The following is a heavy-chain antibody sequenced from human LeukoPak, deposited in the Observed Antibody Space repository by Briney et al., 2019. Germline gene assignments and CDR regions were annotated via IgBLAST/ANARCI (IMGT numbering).Heavy chain of an antibody. CDR3: ARVYCSGGSCRFDY. Sequence: ASVKVSCKASGYTFTTYAIYWVRQAPGQGLEWMGRINTNTGNPTYAQGFTGRFVFSLDTSVSTAYLQISSLKAEDTAVYYCARVYCSGGSCRFDYWGQGTLVTVSS. V-gene: IGHV7-4-1*02. D-gene: IGHD2-15*01. CDR1: GYTFTTYA. CDR2: INTNTGNP. J-gene: IGHJ4*02.